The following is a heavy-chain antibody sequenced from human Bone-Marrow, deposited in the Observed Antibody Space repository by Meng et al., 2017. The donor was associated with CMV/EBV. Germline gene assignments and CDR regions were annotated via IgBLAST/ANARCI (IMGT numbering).Heavy chain of an antibody. D-gene: IGHD3-3*01. J-gene: IGHJ6*02. CDR3: ATAFSSYDFWSGLHYNPYYFYGLDV. CDR2: ISAYNGKT. V-gene: IGHV1-18*01. CDR1: GYTFTSYG. Sequence: ASVKVSCKASGYTFTSYGISWVRQAPGQGLEWMGWISAYNGKTQYTQSLQGRVTMTTDTSTSTGYMEMRSLRSDDTAIYYCATAFSSYDFWSGLHYNPYYFYGLDVWGQGTAVTVSS.